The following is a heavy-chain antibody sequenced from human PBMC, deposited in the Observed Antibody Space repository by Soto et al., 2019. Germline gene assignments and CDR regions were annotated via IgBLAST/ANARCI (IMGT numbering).Heavy chain of an antibody. CDR3: AKIPPGYSYGYFYFDY. D-gene: IGHD5-18*01. Sequence: EVQLLESGGGLVQPGGSLRLSCAASGFTFSSYAMSWVRQAPGKGLEWVSAISGSGGSTYYADSVKGRFTISRDNSKNTLYLQMNRLRAEDTAVYYCAKIPPGYSYGYFYFDYWGQGTLVTVSS. CDR2: ISGSGGST. V-gene: IGHV3-23*01. CDR1: GFTFSSYA. J-gene: IGHJ4*02.